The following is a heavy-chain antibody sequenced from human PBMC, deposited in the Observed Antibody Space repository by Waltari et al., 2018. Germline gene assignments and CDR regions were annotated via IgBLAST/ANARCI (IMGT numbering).Heavy chain of an antibody. V-gene: IGHV4-4*07. D-gene: IGHD5-12*01. Sequence: ISSYYWSWIRQPAGEGLEWIGRINTSGNTKFNPSLESRVTVSVDTSKNQFSLKLSSVTAADTAVYYCARSYSGYDYDSWGQGTLVTVSS. CDR2: INTSGNT. CDR3: ARSYSGYDYDS. J-gene: IGHJ4*02. CDR1: ISSYY.